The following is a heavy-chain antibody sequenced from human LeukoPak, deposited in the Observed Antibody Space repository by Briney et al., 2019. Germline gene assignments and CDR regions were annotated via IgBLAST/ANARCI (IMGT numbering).Heavy chain of an antibody. Sequence: GASVKVSCKASGGTFSSYAISWVRQAPGQGLEWMGGIIPIFGTANYAQKYQGRVTITADESTSTAYMELSSLRSEDTAVYYCARVHYYGSGTLYYYYYMDVWGKGTTVTISS. CDR1: GGTFSSYA. D-gene: IGHD3-10*01. V-gene: IGHV1-69*13. J-gene: IGHJ6*03. CDR3: ARVHYYGSGTLYYYYYMDV. CDR2: IIPIFGTA.